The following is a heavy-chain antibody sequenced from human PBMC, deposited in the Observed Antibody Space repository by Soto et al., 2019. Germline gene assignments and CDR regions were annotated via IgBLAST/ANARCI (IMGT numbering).Heavy chain of an antibody. J-gene: IGHJ4*02. CDR2: ISGSGGST. CDR3: AKGFISQSSSSGYYFDY. V-gene: IGHV3-23*01. Sequence: LRLSCAASGFTFSSYAMSWVRQAPGKGLEWVSAISGSGGSTYYADSVKGRFTISRDNSKNTLFLQMNSLRAEDTALYYCAKGFISQSSSSGYYFDYWGQGTLVTVSS. D-gene: IGHD6-6*01. CDR1: GFTFSSYA.